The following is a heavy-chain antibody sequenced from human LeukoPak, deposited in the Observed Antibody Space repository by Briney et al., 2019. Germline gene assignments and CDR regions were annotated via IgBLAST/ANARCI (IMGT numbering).Heavy chain of an antibody. Sequence: ASVKVSCKASGYTFTGHYMHWVRQAPGQGLEWMGWINPTSGVTNYAQKFQGRVTMTRDTSNSTAYMELSRLGSDDTAVYYCARDNSFDSSAYYYSSPYFDYWGQGTLVTVSP. V-gene: IGHV1-2*02. CDR1: GYTFTGHY. J-gene: IGHJ4*02. CDR3: ARDNSFDSSAYYYSSPYFDY. CDR2: INPTSGVT. D-gene: IGHD3-22*01.